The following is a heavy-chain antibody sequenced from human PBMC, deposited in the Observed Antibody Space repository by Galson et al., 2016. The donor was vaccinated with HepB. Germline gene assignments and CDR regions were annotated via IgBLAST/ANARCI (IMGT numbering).Heavy chain of an antibody. V-gene: IGHV4-30-2*01. Sequence: TLSLTCAVSGDSVSSLGYSWTWIRQPPGKGLEWIGYIYHSGGTYYNPSLNSRVSISMDRSKNQFSLRVTSVTAADTAVYYCSRGGGFGGCAHWGQGILVTVSS. CDR1: GDSVSSLGYS. J-gene: IGHJ4*02. CDR2: IYHSGGT. CDR3: SRGGGFGGCAH. D-gene: IGHD3-16*01.